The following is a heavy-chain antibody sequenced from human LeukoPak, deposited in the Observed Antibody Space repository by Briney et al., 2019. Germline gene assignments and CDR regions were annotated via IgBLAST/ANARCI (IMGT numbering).Heavy chain of an antibody. CDR2: IYHSGST. Sequence: SETLSLPCTVSGYPISSGYYWGWIRQPPGKGLAWIGSIYHSGSTYYNPSLKSRVTISVDTSKNQFSLKLSSVTAADTAVYYCARGGGPSNWFDPWGQGTLVTVSS. D-gene: IGHD4-23*01. CDR3: ARGGGPSNWFDP. CDR1: GYPISSGYY. V-gene: IGHV4-38-2*02. J-gene: IGHJ5*02.